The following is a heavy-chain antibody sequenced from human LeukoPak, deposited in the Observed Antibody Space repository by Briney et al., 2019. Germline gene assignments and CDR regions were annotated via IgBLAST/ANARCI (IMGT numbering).Heavy chain of an antibody. V-gene: IGHV1-69*04. D-gene: IGHD3-10*01. Sequence: SVKVSCKASGGTFSSYTISRVRQAPGQGLEWMGRIIPILGIANYAQKFQGRVTITADKSTSTAYMELSSLRSEDTAVYYCARDGRMVRGDIYLDWFDPWGQGTLVTVSS. CDR2: IIPILGIA. J-gene: IGHJ5*02. CDR3: ARDGRMVRGDIYLDWFDP. CDR1: GGTFSSYT.